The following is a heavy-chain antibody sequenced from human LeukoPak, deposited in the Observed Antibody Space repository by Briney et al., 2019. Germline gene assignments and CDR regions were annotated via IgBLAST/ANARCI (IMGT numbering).Heavy chain of an antibody. J-gene: IGHJ3*02. CDR1: GGSISSGGYY. V-gene: IGHV4-31*03. CDR2: IYYSGST. Sequence: SETLSLTCTVSGGSISSGGYYWSWICQHPGKGLEWIGYIYYSGSTYYNPSLKSRVTISVDTSKNQFSLKLSSVTAADTAVYYCARRPGAHAFDIWGQGTMVTVSS. CDR3: ARRPGAHAFDI. D-gene: IGHD7-27*01.